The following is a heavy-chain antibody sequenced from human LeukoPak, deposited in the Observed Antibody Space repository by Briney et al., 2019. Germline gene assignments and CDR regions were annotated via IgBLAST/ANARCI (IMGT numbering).Heavy chain of an antibody. V-gene: IGHV4-61*01. CDR1: GYSISSGYY. J-gene: IGHJ4*02. Sequence: PSETLSLTCTVSGYSISSGYYWGWIRPSPGKGLEWIGYIYYTGTSYNPSLKSRVTISADTSKNQFSLKLISVTAADTAVYYCASRKLGNDYWGQGTLVTVSS. CDR2: IYYTGT. D-gene: IGHD7-27*01. CDR3: ASRKLGNDY.